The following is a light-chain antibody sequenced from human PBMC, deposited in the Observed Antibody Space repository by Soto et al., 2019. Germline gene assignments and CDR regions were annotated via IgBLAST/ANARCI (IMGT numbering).Light chain of an antibody. CDR1: QSVSSN. Sequence: EIVMTQSPATLSVSPGERAILSCRASQSVSSNLAWYQQKPGQAPRLLIYGASTRATGIPARFSGSRSGTEFTLTINSLQSEDFAVYYCQQYNNWPPYTFGQGTKLEIK. CDR3: QQYNNWPPYT. J-gene: IGKJ2*01. V-gene: IGKV3-15*01. CDR2: GAS.